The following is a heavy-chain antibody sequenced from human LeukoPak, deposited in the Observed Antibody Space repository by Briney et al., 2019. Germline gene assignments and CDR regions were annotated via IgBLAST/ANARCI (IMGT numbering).Heavy chain of an antibody. J-gene: IGHJ6*03. CDR3: ARENYYDGSAHRPYYMDV. V-gene: IGHV1-8*01. CDR2: MNPNSGNT. CDR1: GYTFTSYD. Sequence: GASVKVSCKASGYTFTSYDINWVRQATGQGLEWMGWMNPNSGNTGYAQKFQGRVTMTRNTSISTAYMELSSLRSEDTALYYCARENYYDGSAHRPYYMDVWGKGTTVTVSS. D-gene: IGHD3-22*01.